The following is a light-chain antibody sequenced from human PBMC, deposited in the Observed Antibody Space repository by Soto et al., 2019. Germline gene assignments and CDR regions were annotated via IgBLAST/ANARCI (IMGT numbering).Light chain of an antibody. CDR3: QTWGTGLNWV. CDR1: SGHSSYA. V-gene: IGLV4-69*01. J-gene: IGLJ3*02. CDR2: VNRDGSH. Sequence: QLVLTQSPSASASLGASVKLTCTLSSGHSSYAIAWHQQQPEKGPRYLMKVNRDGSHSKGDGIPDRFSGSSSGTERYLIISSLQSEDEADYYCQTWGTGLNWVFGGGTKLTVL.